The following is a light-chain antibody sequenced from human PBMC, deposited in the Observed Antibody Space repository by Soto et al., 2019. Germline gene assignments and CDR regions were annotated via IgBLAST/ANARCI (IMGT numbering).Light chain of an antibody. CDR2: ANS. V-gene: IGLV1-40*01. Sequence: QPVLTQPPSVSGAPGQRVTISCTGSSSNIGAGYDVHWYQQLPGTAPKLLIYANSNRPSGVPDRFSGSKSGTSASLAITGLQAEDEADYYCQSYDSSLSVGVFGGGTQLTVL. J-gene: IGLJ2*01. CDR1: SSNIGAGYD. CDR3: QSYDSSLSVGV.